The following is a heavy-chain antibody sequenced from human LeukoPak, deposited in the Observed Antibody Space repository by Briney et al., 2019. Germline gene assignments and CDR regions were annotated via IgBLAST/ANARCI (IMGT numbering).Heavy chain of an antibody. J-gene: IGHJ6*02. CDR2: INPNSGGT. Sequence: ASVKVSCKASGYTFTDYYMHWVRQAPGQGLEWMGWINPNSGGTNYAQKFQGWVTMTRDTSISTAYMELSRLRSDDTAVYYRARGGRIQLWTPYYYGMDVWGQGTTVTVSS. CDR3: ARGGRIQLWTPYYYGMDV. V-gene: IGHV1-2*04. D-gene: IGHD5-18*01. CDR1: GYTFTDYY.